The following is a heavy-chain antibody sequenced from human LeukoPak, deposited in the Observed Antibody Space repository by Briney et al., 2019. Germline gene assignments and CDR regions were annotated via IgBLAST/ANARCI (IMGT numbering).Heavy chain of an antibody. J-gene: IGHJ4*02. CDR2: IYYSGST. Sequence: SETLSLTCTVSGGSISSGGYYWSWIRQHPGKGLEWIGYIYYSGSTYYNPSLKSRVTISVDTSKNQFSLKLSSVTAADTAVHYCARGEMATIYFDYWGQGTLVTVSS. V-gene: IGHV4-31*03. CDR1: GGSISSGGYY. D-gene: IGHD5-24*01. CDR3: ARGEMATIYFDY.